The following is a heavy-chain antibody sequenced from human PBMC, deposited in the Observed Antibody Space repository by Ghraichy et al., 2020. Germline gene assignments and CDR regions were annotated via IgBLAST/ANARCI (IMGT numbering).Heavy chain of an antibody. CDR2: ISGSGGTT. J-gene: IGHJ4*02. Sequence: GGSLRLSCAASGFTFSSYAMSWVRQAPGKGLEWVSAISGSGGTTYYADSVKGRFTISRDNSKNTLYLQMNSLSAEDTAVYYCAKRPDSSGSIYYFDYWGQGTLVTVSP. D-gene: IGHD2-2*01. CDR1: GFTFSSYA. CDR3: AKRPDSSGSIYYFDY. V-gene: IGHV3-23*01.